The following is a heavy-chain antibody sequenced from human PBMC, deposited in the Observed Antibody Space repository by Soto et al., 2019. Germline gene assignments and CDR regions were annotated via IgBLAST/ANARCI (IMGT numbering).Heavy chain of an antibody. Sequence: PPETLSLTCTVTGDSISSRTYYWGWIRQPPGKGLEWIASIYYSGNTHNNPTPRTRVPMTNHPPKPQFTPKPNSVTAAATTSYLCARQRTSVVTQAYFDVWGPGTLVTVSS. V-gene: IGHV4-39*01. J-gene: IGHJ4*02. CDR1: GDSISSRTYY. D-gene: IGHD2-21*02. CDR2: IYYSGNT. CDR3: ARQRTSVVTQAYFDV.